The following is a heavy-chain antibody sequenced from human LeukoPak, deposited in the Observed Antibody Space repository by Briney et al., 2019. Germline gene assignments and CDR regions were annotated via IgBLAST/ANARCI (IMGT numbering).Heavy chain of an antibody. CDR3: AGDGDYVRVRHYYYMDV. CDR1: GYTFTSYG. CDR2: ISAYNGNT. D-gene: IGHD4-17*01. Sequence: ASVKVSCKASGYTFTSYGISWVRQAPGQGLEWMGWISAYNGNTNYAQKLQGRVTITADKSTSTAYMELSSLRSEDTAVYYCAGDGDYVRVRHYYYMDVWGKGTTVTVSS. V-gene: IGHV1-18*01. J-gene: IGHJ6*03.